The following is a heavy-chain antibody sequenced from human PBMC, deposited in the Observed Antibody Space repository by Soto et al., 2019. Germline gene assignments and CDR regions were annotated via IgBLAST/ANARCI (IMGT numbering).Heavy chain of an antibody. CDR2: IYYSGST. D-gene: IGHD2-2*01. V-gene: IGHV4-31*03. CDR1: GGSISSGGYY. CDR3: ARGNLKYQKSNSYYDYGMDV. Sequence: SETLSLTCTVSGGSISSGGYYWSWLRQHPGKGLEWIGYIYYSGSTYYTPSLKSRVTISVGTSKNQFSLKLSSVTATDTAVYYCARGNLKYQKSNSYYDYGMDVWGQGTTATVSS. J-gene: IGHJ6*02.